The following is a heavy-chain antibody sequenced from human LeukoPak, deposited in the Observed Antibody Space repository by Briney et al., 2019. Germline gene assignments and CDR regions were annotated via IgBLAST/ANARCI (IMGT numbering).Heavy chain of an antibody. CDR1: GFTFPSYA. CDR2: ISVSGGTT. V-gene: IGHV3-23*01. Sequence: GGSLRLSCAASGFTFPSYAMNWVRRAPGKGLEWVSVISVSGGTTYYADSVKGRFTISRDNSKNTLYLQMNSLRAEDSAVYYCARDFTRRGKVIPYYFDYWGQGTLVTVSS. CDR3: ARDFTRRGKVIPYYFDY. J-gene: IGHJ4*02. D-gene: IGHD2-2*02.